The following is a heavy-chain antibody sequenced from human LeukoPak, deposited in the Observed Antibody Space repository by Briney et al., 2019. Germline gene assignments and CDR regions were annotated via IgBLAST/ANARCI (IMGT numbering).Heavy chain of an antibody. D-gene: IGHD6-13*01. V-gene: IGHV7-4-1*02. CDR2: INTNTGNP. J-gene: IGHJ6*02. CDR1: GYTFTSYA. CDR3: ARVLYSSSWPYYYGMDV. Sequence: GASVKVSCKASGYTFTSYAMNWVRQAPGQGLEWMGWINTNTGNPTYAQGLTGRFVFSLDTSVSTTYPQISSLKAEDTAVYYCARVLYSSSWPYYYGMDVWGQGTTVTVSS.